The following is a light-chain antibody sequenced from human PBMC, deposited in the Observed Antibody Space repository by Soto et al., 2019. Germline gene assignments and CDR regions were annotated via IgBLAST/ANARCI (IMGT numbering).Light chain of an antibody. V-gene: IGKV3-20*01. J-gene: IGKJ1*01. Sequence: ENVLTQSPATLSLSPGDTATLSCRATQSLRNYLAWYQQKLGQAPRLLIYDASKRAAGIPDRFSGSGSATDFTLIISRLEPEDFVVYYCQQYGSSPWTFGQGTKVDIK. CDR1: QSLRNY. CDR2: DAS. CDR3: QQYGSSPWT.